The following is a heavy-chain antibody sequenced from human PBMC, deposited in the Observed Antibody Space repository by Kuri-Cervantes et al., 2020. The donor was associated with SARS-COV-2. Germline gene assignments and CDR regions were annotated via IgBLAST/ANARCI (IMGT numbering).Heavy chain of an antibody. V-gene: IGHV3-30*03. CDR2: ISYDGNE. J-gene: IGHJ3*02. Sequence: GGFLRPPFAASGFTFSSYGMHWVRQAPGKGLEWVALISYDGNEYYADSVRGRFTVSRDNSKNTLYLQLNNLRTEDTAVYYCAGFPEWELLPFDIWGQGTMVTVSS. D-gene: IGHD1-26*01. CDR1: GFTFSSYG. CDR3: AGFPEWELLPFDI.